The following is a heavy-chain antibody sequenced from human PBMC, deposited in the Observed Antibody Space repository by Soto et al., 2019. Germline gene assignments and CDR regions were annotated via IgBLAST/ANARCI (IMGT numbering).Heavy chain of an antibody. D-gene: IGHD6-19*01. CDR3: ASSSGWYHGDYYYGMDV. V-gene: IGHV3-48*03. CDR1: GFTFSSYD. J-gene: IGHJ6*02. CDR2: ISSSGSTI. Sequence: PGGSLRLSCAASGFTFSSYDMNWVRQAPGKGLEWVSYISSSGSTIYYADSVKGRFTISRDNAKNSLYLQMNSLRAEDTAVYYCASSSGWYHGDYYYGMDVWGQGTTVTVSS.